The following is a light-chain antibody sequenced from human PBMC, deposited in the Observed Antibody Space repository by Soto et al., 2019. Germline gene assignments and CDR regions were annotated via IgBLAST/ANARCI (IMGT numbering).Light chain of an antibody. CDR2: GAS. CDR3: QQYNNWPQT. J-gene: IGKJ1*01. V-gene: IGKV3-15*01. Sequence: ELVMTQSPATLSVSPGERATLSCRASQSVSSNLAWYQQKPGQAPRLLIYGASTRATGIPARFSGSGSGTEFTLNISSRQSEDFAVYYCQQYNNWPQTFGQGTKVEIK. CDR1: QSVSSN.